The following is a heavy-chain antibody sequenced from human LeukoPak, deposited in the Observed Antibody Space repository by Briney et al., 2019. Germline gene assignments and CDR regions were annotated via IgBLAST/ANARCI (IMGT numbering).Heavy chain of an antibody. V-gene: IGHV3-21*01. Sequence: GGSLRLSCAASGFTFSSYSMNWVRQAPGKGLEWVSSISSGSSYIYYADSVKGRFTISRDNAKNSLYLQMNSLRAEDTAVYYCARGVCYSSGCPAGYWGQGTLVTVSS. CDR1: GFTFSSYS. J-gene: IGHJ4*02. D-gene: IGHD6-19*01. CDR3: ARGVCYSSGCPAGY. CDR2: ISSGSSYI.